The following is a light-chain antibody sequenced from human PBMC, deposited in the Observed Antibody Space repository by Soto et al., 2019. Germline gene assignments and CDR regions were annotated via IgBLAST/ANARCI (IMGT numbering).Light chain of an antibody. J-gene: IGLJ2*01. CDR2: LNSDGSH. V-gene: IGLV4-69*01. CDR1: SGHRSYA. Sequence: QLVLTQSPSAAASLGASGKLTGTLSSGHRSYAIAWHQQQPEKGPRYLMRLNSDGSHTKGDGIPDRFSGSSSGAERHLPISGLQSEDEADYYWQTLVTGIVVFGGGTKLTVL. CDR3: QTLVTGIVV.